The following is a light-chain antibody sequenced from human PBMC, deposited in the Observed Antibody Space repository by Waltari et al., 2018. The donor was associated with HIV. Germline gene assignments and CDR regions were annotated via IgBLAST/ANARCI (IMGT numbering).Light chain of an antibody. J-gene: IGLJ3*02. V-gene: IGLV1-40*01. CDR3: QSYDKSLSGWV. Sequence: QSVVTQPPSVSGAPGQTVAISRTGSSPNIGAGYDVQWYKHFPGPPPKVPVYGNNNRPSGVPDRFSGSKSGSAASLVIAGLQADDEAEYYCQSYDKSLSGWVFGGGTKVTVL. CDR1: SPNIGAGYD. CDR2: GNN.